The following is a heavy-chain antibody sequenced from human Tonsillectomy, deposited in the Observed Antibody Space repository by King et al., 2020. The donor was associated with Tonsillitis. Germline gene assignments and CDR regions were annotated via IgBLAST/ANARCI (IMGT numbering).Heavy chain of an antibody. Sequence: QLQESGPGLVKPSETLSLTCTVSGGSISTTSYYWGWIRQPPGKGLEWIGSIYYSGTTYYNPSLKSRVTISVDTSKNQFSLKLSSVTAADTAVYYCETHYCGGDCYPIAAFFDYWGQGTLVTVSS. CDR1: GGSISTTSYY. J-gene: IGHJ4*02. CDR3: ETHYCGGDCYPIAAFFDY. CDR2: IYYSGTT. D-gene: IGHD2-21*02. V-gene: IGHV4-39*01.